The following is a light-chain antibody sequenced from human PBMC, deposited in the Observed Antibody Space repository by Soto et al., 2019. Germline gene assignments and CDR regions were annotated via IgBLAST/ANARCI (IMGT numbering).Light chain of an antibody. CDR3: QQRNIYPCA. V-gene: IGKV1-9*01. CDR2: AAS. Sequence: DITLTQSPSFLSASVGDSVTITCRASQGISSYLAWYQQKPGKAPKLLIYAASTLQSGVPSRFSGSGSGKEFTQTIGSLQPEDFPTDNCQQRNIYPCAFGPGTKVDIK. CDR1: QGISSY. J-gene: IGKJ3*01.